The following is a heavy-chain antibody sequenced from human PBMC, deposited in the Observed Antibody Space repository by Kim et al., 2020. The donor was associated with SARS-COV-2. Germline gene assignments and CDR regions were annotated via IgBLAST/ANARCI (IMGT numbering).Heavy chain of an antibody. Sequence: GGSLRLSCAASGFTFSSYWMHWVRQATGKGLVWVSRINSDGSSTSYADSVKGRFTISRDNAKNTLYLQMNSLRDEDTAVYYCAREGDGYNSRWDWGQGTLVTVSS. CDR3: AREGDGYNSRWD. CDR2: INSDGSST. CDR1: GFTFSSYW. D-gene: IGHD5-12*01. V-gene: IGHV3-74*01. J-gene: IGHJ4*02.